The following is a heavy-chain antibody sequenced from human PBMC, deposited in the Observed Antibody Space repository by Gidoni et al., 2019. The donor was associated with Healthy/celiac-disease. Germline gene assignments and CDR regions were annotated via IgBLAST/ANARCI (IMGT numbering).Heavy chain of an antibody. V-gene: IGHV3-48*02. Sequence: EVQLVESGGGLVQPGGSLRLSCAASGFTFSSYSMNWVRQAPGKGLEWVSYISSSSSTIYYADSVKGRFTISRDNAKNSLYLQMNSLRDEDTAVYYCARDFRWLQFRGMDVWGQGTTVTVSS. CDR2: ISSSSSTI. D-gene: IGHD5-12*01. CDR3: ARDFRWLQFRGMDV. CDR1: GFTFSSYS. J-gene: IGHJ6*02.